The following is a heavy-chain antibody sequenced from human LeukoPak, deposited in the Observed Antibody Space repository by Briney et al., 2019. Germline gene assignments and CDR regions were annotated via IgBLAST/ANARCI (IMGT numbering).Heavy chain of an antibody. J-gene: IGHJ4*02. V-gene: IGHV3-21*01. CDR1: GFTFSRYS. Sequence: GGSLRLPCAASGFTFSRYSMNWVRQAPGKGLEWVSSISSSSSYIYYADSVKGRFTISRDNAKNSLYLQMNSLRAEDTAVYYCARLGTGYSDYWGQGTQVTVSS. CDR3: ARLGTGYSDY. CDR2: ISSSSSYI. D-gene: IGHD3-9*01.